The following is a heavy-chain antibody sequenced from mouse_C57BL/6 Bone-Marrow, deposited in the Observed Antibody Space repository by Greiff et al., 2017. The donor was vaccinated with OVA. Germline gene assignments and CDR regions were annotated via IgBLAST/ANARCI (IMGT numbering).Heavy chain of an antibody. CDR1: GFNIKNTY. D-gene: IGHD1-1*01. J-gene: IGHJ3*01. Sequence: EVKLEESVAELVRPGASVKLSCTASGFNIKNTYMHWVKQRPEQGLEWIGRIDPANGNTKYAPKFQGKATITADTSSNTAYLQLSSLTSEDTAIYYCAGPYYGSSWFAYWGQGTLVTVSA. CDR3: AGPYYGSSWFAY. V-gene: IGHV14-3*01. CDR2: IDPANGNT.